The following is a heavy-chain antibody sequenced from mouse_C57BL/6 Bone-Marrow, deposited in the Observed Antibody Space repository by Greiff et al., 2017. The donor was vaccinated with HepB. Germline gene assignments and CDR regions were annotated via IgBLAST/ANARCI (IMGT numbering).Heavy chain of an antibody. V-gene: IGHV6-3*01. Sequence: EVQVVESGGGLVQPGGSMKLSCVASGFTFSNYWMNWVRQSPEKGLEWVAQIRLKSDNYATHYAESVKGRFTISRDDSKSSVYLQMNNLRAEDTGIYYCTDNLLYYYGSSYVAMDYWGQGTSVTVSS. CDR3: TDNLLYYYGSSYVAMDY. D-gene: IGHD1-1*01. J-gene: IGHJ4*01. CDR1: GFTFSNYW. CDR2: IRLKSDNYAT.